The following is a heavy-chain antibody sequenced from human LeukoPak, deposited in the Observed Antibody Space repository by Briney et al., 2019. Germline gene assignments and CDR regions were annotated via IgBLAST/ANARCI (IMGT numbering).Heavy chain of an antibody. CDR3: ARRLYSGSYYFDY. J-gene: IGHJ4*02. CDR2: ISNSSSTM. V-gene: IGHV3-48*01. Sequence: PGGSLRLSCAASGFTFSSYSMNWVRQAPGKGLEWISYISNSSSTMFYADSVKGRFTISRDNAKNSLYLQMNSLRAEDTALYYCARRLYSGSYYFDYWGQGTLVTVSS. CDR1: GFTFSSYS. D-gene: IGHD1-26*01.